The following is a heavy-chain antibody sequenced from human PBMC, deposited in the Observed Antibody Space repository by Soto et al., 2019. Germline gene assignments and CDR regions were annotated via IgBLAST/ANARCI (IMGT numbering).Heavy chain of an antibody. D-gene: IGHD5-18*01. CDR2: ISSSSSYI. J-gene: IGHJ4*02. Sequence: EVQLVESGGGLVKPGGSLRLSCAASGFTFSSYSMNWVRQAPGKGLEWVSSISSSSSYIYYADSVKGRFTISSDNATKALYLQMNSLRAENTAVYYCSRAVDTDMVFEPGGYWGQGTLVTVSS. CDR1: GFTFSSYS. CDR3: SRAVDTDMVFEPGGY. V-gene: IGHV3-21*01.